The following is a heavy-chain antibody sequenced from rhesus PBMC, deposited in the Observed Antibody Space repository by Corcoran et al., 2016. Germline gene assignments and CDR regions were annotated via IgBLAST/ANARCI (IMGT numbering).Heavy chain of an antibody. CDR2: IKSSGTTS. CDR1: GFNFSSFA. D-gene: IGHD1-44*01. J-gene: IGHJ4*01. CDR3: AKDRSGNYRPFES. Sequence: EVQLVETGGGLVQPGGSLRLSCAAAGFNFSSFAMGWVRQSPGKGLEWVSGIKSSGTTSYYTDSVKGRFTVSRDNSKNTLSLQMDSLRPEDTGVYFCAKDRSGNYRPFESWGQGVLVTVSS. V-gene: IGHV3S5*01.